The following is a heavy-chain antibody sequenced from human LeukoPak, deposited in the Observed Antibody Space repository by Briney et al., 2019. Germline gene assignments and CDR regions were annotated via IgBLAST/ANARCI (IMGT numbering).Heavy chain of an antibody. CDR1: GFTFSSFA. CDR2: ISRNGGST. V-gene: IGHV3-64D*09. J-gene: IGHJ4*02. CDR3: VKDLRSDFMGVLSRYLSY. Sequence: GSLRPSCSASGFTFSSFAMHWVRQAPGKGLEYVAAISRNGGSTYYADSVKGRFTISRDNSKSTLYLQMSSLRAEDTAVYLCVKDLRSDFMGVLSRYLSYWGQGTLVTVSS. D-gene: IGHD2/OR15-2a*01.